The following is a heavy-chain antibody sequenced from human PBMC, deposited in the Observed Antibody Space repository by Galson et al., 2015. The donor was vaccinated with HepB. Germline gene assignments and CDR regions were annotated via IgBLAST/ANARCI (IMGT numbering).Heavy chain of an antibody. J-gene: IGHJ4*02. CDR1: GYTFTSYG. D-gene: IGHD5-18*01. V-gene: IGHV1-18*01. CDR2: ISAYNGNT. Sequence: SVKVSCKASGYTFTSYGISWVRQAPGQGLEWMGWISAYNGNTNYAQKLQGRVTMTTDTSTSTAYMELRSLRSDDTAVYYCARAPGFREDTAMAREFDYWGQGTLVTVSS. CDR3: ARAPGFREDTAMAREFDY.